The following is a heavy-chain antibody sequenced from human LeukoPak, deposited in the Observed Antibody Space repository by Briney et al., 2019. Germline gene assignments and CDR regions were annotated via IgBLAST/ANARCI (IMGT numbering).Heavy chain of an antibody. D-gene: IGHD3-22*01. CDR3: ARDYGPYDSSGYYYTRFYFDY. V-gene: IGHV1-2*02. CDR2: INPNSGVT. J-gene: IGHJ4*02. Sequence: ASVKVSCKASGYTFTGYYMHWVRQAPGQGLEWMGWINPNSGVTNYAQKFQGRVTMTRDTSISTAYMELSRLRSDDTAVYYCARDYGPYDSSGYYYTRFYFDYWGQGTLVTVSS. CDR1: GYTFTGYY.